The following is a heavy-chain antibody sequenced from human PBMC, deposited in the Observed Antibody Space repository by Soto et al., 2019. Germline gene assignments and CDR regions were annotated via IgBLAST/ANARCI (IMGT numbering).Heavy chain of an antibody. D-gene: IGHD6-13*01. CDR2: ISGSGGST. Sequence: GGSLRLSCAPSRFTFTSYAMSWVRQAPGKGLEWVSAISGSGGSTSYADSVKGRFTISRDNSNSTLYLQMNSLRAEDTAVYYCAKGRPSSWYYFDDWGQGTLVTVSS. J-gene: IGHJ4*02. CDR1: RFTFTSYA. CDR3: AKGRPSSWYYFDD. V-gene: IGHV3-23*01.